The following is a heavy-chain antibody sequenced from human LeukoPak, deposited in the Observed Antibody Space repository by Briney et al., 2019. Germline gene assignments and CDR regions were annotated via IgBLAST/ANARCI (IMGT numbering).Heavy chain of an antibody. J-gene: IGHJ6*03. D-gene: IGHD1-26*01. V-gene: IGHV3-21*01. CDR1: GFTFSSYS. CDR3: ARGGVFRSSVVRYMVV. CDR2: ISSSSSYI. Sequence: GGSLRLSCAASGFTFSSYSMNWVRQAPGKGLEWVSSISSSSSYIYYADSVKGRFTISRDNAKNSLYLQMNSLRAEDTAVYYCARGGVFRSSVVRYMVVWGKGTTATVSS.